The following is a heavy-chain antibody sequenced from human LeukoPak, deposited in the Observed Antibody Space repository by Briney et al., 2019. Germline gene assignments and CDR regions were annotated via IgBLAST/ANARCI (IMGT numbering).Heavy chain of an antibody. D-gene: IGHD3-22*01. Sequence: PGGSLRLSCAASGFTFSSYAMSWVRQAPGKGLEWVSAISGSGGSTYYADSVKGRFTISRDNSKNTLYLQMNSLRAEDTAVYYCARGNYYDSSGHYFHGMDVWGQGTTVTVSS. J-gene: IGHJ6*02. V-gene: IGHV3-23*01. CDR3: ARGNYYDSSGHYFHGMDV. CDR1: GFTFSSYA. CDR2: ISGSGGST.